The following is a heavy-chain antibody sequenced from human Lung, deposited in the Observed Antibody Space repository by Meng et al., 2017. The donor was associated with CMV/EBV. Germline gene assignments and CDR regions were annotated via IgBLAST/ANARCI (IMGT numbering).Heavy chain of an antibody. Sequence: SCAVSGFTFSNYAMSWVRQAPGKGLEWVSSITSSGGTTYYADSVKGRFTISRDSSKNSLYLQMNSLRAEDTAVYYCAKGPHYSSYFPTIPFFDYWXQGDXVTVSS. CDR1: GFTFSNYA. D-gene: IGHD4-11*01. CDR3: AKGPHYSSYFPTIPFFDY. V-gene: IGHV3-23*01. J-gene: IGHJ4*02. CDR2: ITSSGGTT.